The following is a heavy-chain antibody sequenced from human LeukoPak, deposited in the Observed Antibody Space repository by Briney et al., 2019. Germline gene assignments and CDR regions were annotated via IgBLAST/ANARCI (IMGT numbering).Heavy chain of an antibody. CDR1: GYTLTELS. Sequence: GASVKVSCKVSGYTLTELSMRWVRQAPGKGLEWMGGFDPEDGETIYAQKFQGRVTMTEDTSTDTAYMELSSLRPEDTAVYYCATFPSARWFDPWGQGTLVTVSS. CDR2: FDPEDGET. J-gene: IGHJ5*02. CDR3: ATFPSARWFDP. V-gene: IGHV1-24*01.